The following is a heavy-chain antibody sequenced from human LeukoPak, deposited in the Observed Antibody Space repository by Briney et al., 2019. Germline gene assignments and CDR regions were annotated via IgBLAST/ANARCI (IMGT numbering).Heavy chain of an antibody. CDR3: ARVTREAARYWYFDL. CDR2: ISTSGST. J-gene: IGHJ2*01. Sequence: SETLSLTCTVSGGSISSYYWSWIRQPAGKGLESIGHISTSGSTNYNPSLKSRVTMSVDTSKNQFSLKLSSVTAADTAVYFCARVTREAARYWYFDLWGRGTLVTVSS. D-gene: IGHD6-6*01. CDR1: GGSISSYY. V-gene: IGHV4-4*07.